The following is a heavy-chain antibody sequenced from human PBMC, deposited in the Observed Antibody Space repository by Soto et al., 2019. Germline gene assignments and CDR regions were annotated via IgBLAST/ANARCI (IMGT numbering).Heavy chain of an antibody. D-gene: IGHD3-22*01. V-gene: IGHV5-10-1*01. CDR1: GYSFTIYW. CDR3: ATRVHGNYPGKNYYGLDG. J-gene: IGHJ6*02. CDR2: IDPSDSYT. Sequence: PGESLKISCKGSGYSFTIYWISWVRQMPGKGLEWMGRIDPSDSYTNCSPSFQGHVTISADKSISTAYLQWSSLKASDTAMYYCATRVHGNYPGKNYYGLDGWGQGTTVTVSS.